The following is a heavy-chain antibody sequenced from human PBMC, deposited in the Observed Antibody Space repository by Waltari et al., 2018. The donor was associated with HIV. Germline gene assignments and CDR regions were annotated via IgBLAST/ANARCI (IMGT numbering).Heavy chain of an antibody. D-gene: IGHD6-19*01. V-gene: IGHV3-73*02. Sequence: EMQLVESGGALVQPGGSLPLSCAASGFPFRASAVHWVRQTPGKRLEWVGRIRSKLKKFATSYADSVKGGFAISRDDSNNTAFLQMSSLKIEDTAVYYCTRPGLNNGWYVWGQGTLVTVSS. CDR3: TRPGLNNGWYV. J-gene: IGHJ4*02. CDR1: GFPFRASA. CDR2: IRSKLKKFAT.